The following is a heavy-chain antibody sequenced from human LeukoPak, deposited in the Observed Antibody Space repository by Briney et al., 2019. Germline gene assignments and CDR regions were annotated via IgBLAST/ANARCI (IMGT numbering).Heavy chain of an antibody. V-gene: IGHV4-59*12. D-gene: IGHD2-15*01. CDR1: GGSISSYY. J-gene: IGHJ4*02. Sequence: SETLSLTCTVSGGSISSYYWSWLRQPPGKGLEWIGYIYYSGNTYYNPSLKSRVTISVGTSKNQFSLKLSSVTAADTAVYYCARRCSGGSCYSFTLFDYWGQGTLVTVSS. CDR2: IYYSGNT. CDR3: ARRCSGGSCYSFTLFDY.